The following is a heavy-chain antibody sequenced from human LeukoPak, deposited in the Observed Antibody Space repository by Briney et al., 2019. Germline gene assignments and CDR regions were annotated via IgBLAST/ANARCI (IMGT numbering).Heavy chain of an antibody. Sequence: GGSLRLSCAASGFTFSSYGMHWVRQAPGKGLEWVAFIRYDGSNKYYADSMKGRFTISRDNSKNTLYLQMNSLRAEDTAVYYCAKAYSSSDYYYMDVWGKGTTVTVSS. V-gene: IGHV3-30*02. CDR2: IRYDGSNK. J-gene: IGHJ6*03. D-gene: IGHD6-6*01. CDR3: AKAYSSSDYYYMDV. CDR1: GFTFSSYG.